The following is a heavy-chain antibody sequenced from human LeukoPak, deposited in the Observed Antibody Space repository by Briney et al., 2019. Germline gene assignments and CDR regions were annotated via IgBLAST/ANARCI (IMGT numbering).Heavy chain of an antibody. J-gene: IGHJ4*02. Sequence: GGSLRPSCAASGFTFTTYAMSWVRQAPGKGLEWVSGITDSGSSTYYAESVKGRFTISRDNSKNTLYLQMYSLRAEDTAVYYCAKVYSSDWYVDHWGQGTLVTVSS. CDR1: GFTFTTYA. V-gene: IGHV3-23*01. D-gene: IGHD6-19*01. CDR3: AKVYSSDWYVDH. CDR2: ITDSGSST.